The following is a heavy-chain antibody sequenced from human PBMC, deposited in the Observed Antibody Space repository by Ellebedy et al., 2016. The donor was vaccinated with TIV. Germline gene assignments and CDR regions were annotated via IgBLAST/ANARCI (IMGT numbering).Heavy chain of an antibody. CDR3: ARDYGTSFGMSSCMDV. D-gene: IGHD2-2*01. J-gene: IGHJ6*02. CDR1: GYTFTSNY. CDR2: ITPSGGST. Sequence: AASVKVSCKASGYTFTSNYMHWGGQAPGQGLEWMGIITPSGGSTSYAQKFQGRGTMTRDTSTSTVYKELSSRRSEDTAVYYCARDYGTSFGMSSCMDVWGQGTTVTVSS. V-gene: IGHV1-46*01.